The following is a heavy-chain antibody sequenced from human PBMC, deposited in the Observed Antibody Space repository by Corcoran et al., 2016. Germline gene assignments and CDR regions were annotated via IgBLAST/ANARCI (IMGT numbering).Heavy chain of an antibody. V-gene: IGHV1-69*01. CDR2: IIPIFGTA. CDR1: GGTFSSYA. J-gene: IGHJ6*02. D-gene: IGHD2-8*01. CDR3: ASNDYDYYYGMDV. Sequence: QVLLVEYGAEVNKPGSSVMVSCKASGGTFSSYAISWVRQAPRLGLKWMGGIIPIFGTANYAQKFQGRVTITADESTSTAYMELSSLRSEDTAVYYCASNDYDYYYGMDVCGQGTTVTVSS.